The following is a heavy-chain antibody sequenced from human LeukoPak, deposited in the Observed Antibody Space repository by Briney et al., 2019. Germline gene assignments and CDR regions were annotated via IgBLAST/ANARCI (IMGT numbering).Heavy chain of an antibody. CDR1: GDSISSYH. D-gene: IGHD3-16*01. CDR2: IYYSGST. Sequence: SETLSLTCTVSGDSISSYHWSWIRQPPGKGLEWIGYIYYSGSTNYNPSLKSRVTMSVDTSKNQFSLKLSSVTAADTAVYYCARDNVRGSYFDYWGQGTLVTVSS. CDR3: ARDNVRGSYFDY. J-gene: IGHJ4*02. V-gene: IGHV4-59*12.